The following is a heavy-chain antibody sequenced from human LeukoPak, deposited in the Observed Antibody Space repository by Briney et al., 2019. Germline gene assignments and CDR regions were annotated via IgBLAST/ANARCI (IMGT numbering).Heavy chain of an antibody. J-gene: IGHJ4*02. CDR3: ARDLGTMVRGPNGDN. D-gene: IGHD3-10*01. Sequence: GGSLRLSCAASGFTFSSYSMNWVRQAPGKGLEWVSSISSSSSYIYYADSVKGRFTISRDNAKNSLYLQMNSLRAEDTAVYYCARDLGTMVRGPNGDNWGQGTLVTVSS. CDR2: ISSSSSYI. CDR1: GFTFSSYS. V-gene: IGHV3-21*01.